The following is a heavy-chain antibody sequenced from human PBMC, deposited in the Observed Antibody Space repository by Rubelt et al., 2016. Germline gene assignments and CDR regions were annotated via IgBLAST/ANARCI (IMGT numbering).Heavy chain of an antibody. D-gene: IGHD1-26*01. CDR2: INHSGST. J-gene: IGHJ4*02. V-gene: IGHV4-34*01. CDR1: GGSFSGYY. Sequence: QVQLQQWGAGLLKPSETLSLTCDVYGGSFSGYYWSWIRQPPGKGLEWIGEINHSGSTNYNPSLKSRVTISVDTSKNQFSQKLTSVTAADTAVYYCARHDTGSVLFDCWGQGTPVTVSS. CDR3: ARHDTGSVLFDC.